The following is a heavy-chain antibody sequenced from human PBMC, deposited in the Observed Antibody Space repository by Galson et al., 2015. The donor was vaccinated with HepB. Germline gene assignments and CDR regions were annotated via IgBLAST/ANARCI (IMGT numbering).Heavy chain of an antibody. J-gene: IGHJ6*02. V-gene: IGHV3-7*03. D-gene: IGHD6-19*01. CDR2: IKQDGSEK. Sequence: SLRLSCAASGFTFSSYWMSWVRQAPGKGLEWVANIKQDGSEKYYVDPVKGRFTISRDNAKNSLYLQMNSLRAEDTAVYYCARDSGSSGWYYYYYGMDVWGQGATVTVSS. CDR3: ARDSGSSGWYYYYYGMDV. CDR1: GFTFSSYW.